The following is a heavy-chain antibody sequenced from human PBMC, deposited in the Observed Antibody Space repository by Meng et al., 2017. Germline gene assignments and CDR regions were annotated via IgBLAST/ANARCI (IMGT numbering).Heavy chain of an antibody. Sequence: QVQVVEWGGGVVQPGGSLRLSCAASGFTFSSYAMHWVRQAPGKGLEWVAVISYDGSNKYYADSVKGRFTISRDNSKNTLYLQMNSLRAEDTAVYYCARDLGRGRIVADYYFDYWGQGTLVTVSS. V-gene: IGHV3-30*01. CDR2: ISYDGSNK. J-gene: IGHJ4*02. D-gene: IGHD3-22*01. CDR1: GFTFSSYA. CDR3: ARDLGRGRIVADYYFDY.